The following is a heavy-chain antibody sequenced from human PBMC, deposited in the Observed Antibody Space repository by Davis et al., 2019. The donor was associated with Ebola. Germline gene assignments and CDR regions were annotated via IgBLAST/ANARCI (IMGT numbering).Heavy chain of an antibody. CDR3: GNLRSGYGDY. V-gene: IGHV4-4*09. Sequence: SETLSLTCTVSGVFIRDHYWNWIRQSPGKGLEWLGYISSSGSTKYNPSLKSRVSMAVDTSKNQFSLKLTSVTAADTAVYYCGNLRSGYGDYWGQGTLITVSS. D-gene: IGHD3-22*01. CDR1: GVFIRDHY. J-gene: IGHJ4*02. CDR2: ISSSGST.